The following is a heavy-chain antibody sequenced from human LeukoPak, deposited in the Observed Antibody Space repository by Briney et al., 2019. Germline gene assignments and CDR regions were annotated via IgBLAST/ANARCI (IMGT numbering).Heavy chain of an antibody. CDR1: GFTFTSYS. CDR2: ISSDSTYI. J-gene: IGHJ4*02. CDR3: GRGGKVEQLVLAR. V-gene: IGHV3-21*01. D-gene: IGHD6-13*01. Sequence: GGSLRLSCAASGFTFTSYSSTWVRQAPGKGLEWVSSISSDSTYIYYADSVKGRFTISRDNAKNSLYLQMNSLRAEDTAVYYCGRGGKVEQLVLARWGQGSLVTVSS.